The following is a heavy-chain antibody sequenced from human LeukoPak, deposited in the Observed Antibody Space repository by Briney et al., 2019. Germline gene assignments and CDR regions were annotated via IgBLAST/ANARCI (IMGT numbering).Heavy chain of an antibody. CDR1: GFTFKSYA. D-gene: IGHD6-13*01. J-gene: IGHJ4*02. Sequence: GGSLRLSCAASGFTFKSYAMSWVRQAPGKGLEWVSAMTGSGGSTYYADSVKGRFTISRDNSKSTLYLQMNSLRAGDTAVYYCAKRAAVSGSGYFDYWGQGTLVTVSS. V-gene: IGHV3-23*01. CDR3: AKRAAVSGSGYFDY. CDR2: MTGSGGST.